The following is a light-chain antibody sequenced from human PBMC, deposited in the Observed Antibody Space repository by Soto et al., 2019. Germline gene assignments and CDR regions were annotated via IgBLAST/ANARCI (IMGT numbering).Light chain of an antibody. Sequence: LTQPASVSGSPGQSITISCTGTSSDVGGYNYVSWYQQHPGKAPKLMIYDVSNRPSGVSNRFSGSKSGNTASLTISGLQAEDEADYYCSSYTSSSTLGVFGTGTKLTGL. J-gene: IGLJ1*01. CDR3: SSYTSSSTLGV. CDR2: DVS. V-gene: IGLV2-14*01. CDR1: SSDVGGYNY.